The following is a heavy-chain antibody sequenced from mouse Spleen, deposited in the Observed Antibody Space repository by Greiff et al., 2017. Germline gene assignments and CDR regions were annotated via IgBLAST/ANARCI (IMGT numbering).Heavy chain of an antibody. CDR3: ARGYGNYEGWFAY. CDR1: GYTFTSYW. CDR2: IHPNSGST. D-gene: IGHD2-1*01. V-gene: IGHV1-64*01. Sequence: VQLQQPGAELVKPGASVKLSCKASGYTFTSYWMHWVKQRPGQGLEWIGMIHPNSGSTNYNEKFKSKATLTVDKSSSTAYMQLSSLTSEDSAVYYCARGYGNYEGWFAYWGQGTLVTVSA. J-gene: IGHJ3*01.